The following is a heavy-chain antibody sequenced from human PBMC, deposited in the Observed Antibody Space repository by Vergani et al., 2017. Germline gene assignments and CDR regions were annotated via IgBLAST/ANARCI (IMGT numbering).Heavy chain of an antibody. CDR2: IYSSGST. V-gene: IGHV4-61*02. CDR3: ARGTFLHASDN. Sequence: QVQLQESGPGLLKPSQTLSLTCSVAGDSISSGNYYWNWIRQPAGKGLEWMGRIYSSGSTSYNPSIKSRITMSLDTSKNQFSLSLSSVTAADTAVYYCARGTFLHASDNWGQGTVVTVSS. J-gene: IGHJ3*02. CDR1: GDSISSGNYY. D-gene: IGHD1-26*01.